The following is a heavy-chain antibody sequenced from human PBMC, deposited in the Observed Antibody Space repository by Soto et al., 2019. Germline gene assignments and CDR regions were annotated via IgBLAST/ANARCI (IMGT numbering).Heavy chain of an antibody. CDR1: GGTFSSYA. CDR3: AREVVRGADTPPDHAIN. J-gene: IGHJ3*01. V-gene: IGHV1-69*12. Sequence: QVQLVQSGAEVKKPGSSVKVSCKASGGTFSSYAISWVRQAPGQGLEWMGGIIPIFGTANYAQKFQGRVTITADESTSTADMELSSLRSEDTAVYYCAREVVRGADTPPDHAINWGQGTMVTVSS. D-gene: IGHD3-10*01. CDR2: IIPIFGTA.